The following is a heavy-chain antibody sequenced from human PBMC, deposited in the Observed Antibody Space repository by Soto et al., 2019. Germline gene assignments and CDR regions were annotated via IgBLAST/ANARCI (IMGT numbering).Heavy chain of an antibody. CDR1: GGSISSYY. V-gene: IGHV4-59*12. J-gene: IGHJ4*02. CDR3: ARYYYDSSGYYQPNFDY. Sequence: SETLSLTCTVSGGSISSYYWSWIRQPPGNGLEWIGYIYYSGSTYYADSVKGRFTISRDNSKNTLYLQMSSLKAEDTAVYYCARYYYDSSGYYQPNFDYWGQGTLVTVSS. D-gene: IGHD3-22*01. CDR2: IYYSGST.